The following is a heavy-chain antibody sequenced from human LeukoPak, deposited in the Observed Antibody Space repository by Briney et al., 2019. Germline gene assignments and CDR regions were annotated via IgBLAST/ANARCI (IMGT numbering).Heavy chain of an antibody. Sequence: GGSLRLSCAASGFTFSSYSMNWVRQAPGKGLEWVSSISSSSSYIYYADSVKGRFTISRDNAKNSLYPQMNSLRAEDTAVYYCARDPYYYDSSGYGNPDYWGQGTLVTVSS. V-gene: IGHV3-21*01. D-gene: IGHD3-22*01. CDR3: ARDPYYYDSSGYGNPDY. J-gene: IGHJ4*02. CDR2: ISSSSSYI. CDR1: GFTFSSYS.